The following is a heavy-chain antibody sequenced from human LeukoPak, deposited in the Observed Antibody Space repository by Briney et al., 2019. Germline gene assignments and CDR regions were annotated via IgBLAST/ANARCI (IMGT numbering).Heavy chain of an antibody. J-gene: IGHJ4*02. D-gene: IGHD3-22*01. Sequence: GGSLRLSCAASGFTFSSYSMNWVRQAPGKGLEWVSYISSSSSTIYYADSVKGRFTISRDNAKNSLYLQMNSLRAEDTAVYYCARQYYYDSSGYYLVGGGFDYWGQGTLVTVSS. CDR3: ARQYYYDSSGYYLVGGGFDY. CDR2: ISSSSSTI. CDR1: GFTFSSYS. V-gene: IGHV3-48*01.